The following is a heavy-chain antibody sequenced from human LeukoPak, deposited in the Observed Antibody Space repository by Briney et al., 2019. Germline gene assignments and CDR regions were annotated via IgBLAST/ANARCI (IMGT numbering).Heavy chain of an antibody. CDR1: GGSISSSSYY. Sequence: ASETLSLTCTVSGGSISSSSYYWGWIRQPPGKGLERIGSIYYSGSTYYNPSLKSRVTISVDTSKNQFSLKLSSVTAADTAVYYCARVSWAAAAQFTYYFDYWGQGTLVTVSS. D-gene: IGHD6-13*01. CDR3: ARVSWAAAAQFTYYFDY. CDR2: IYYSGST. V-gene: IGHV4-39*07. J-gene: IGHJ4*02.